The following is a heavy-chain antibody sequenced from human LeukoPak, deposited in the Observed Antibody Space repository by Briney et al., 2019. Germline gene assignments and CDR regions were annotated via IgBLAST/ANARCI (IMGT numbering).Heavy chain of an antibody. CDR3: AGSHPLGSNNDYYTPFDY. CDR2: LYYSGST. V-gene: IGHV4-59*01. D-gene: IGHD3-3*01. CDR1: GGSISNYY. Sequence: SETLSLTCTVSGGSISNYYWSWIRQPPGKALEWIGYLYYSGSTYYNPSLKSRVTISVDTSKNQFSLKMRSVTAADTAVCYCAGSHPLGSNNDYYTPFDYWAQGTLVTVSS. J-gene: IGHJ4*02.